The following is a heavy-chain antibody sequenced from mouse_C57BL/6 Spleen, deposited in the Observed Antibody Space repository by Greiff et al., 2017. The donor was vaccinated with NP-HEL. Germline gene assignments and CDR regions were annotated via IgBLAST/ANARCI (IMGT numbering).Heavy chain of an antibody. CDR3: ARWGNYGGAMDY. D-gene: IGHD2-1*01. Sequence: VQLQQSGPELVKPGASVKISCKASGYTFTDYYMNWVKQSHGKSLEWIGDINPNNGGTSYNQKFKGKATLTVDKSSSTAYMELRSLTSEDSAVYYCARWGNYGGAMDYWGQGTSVTVSS. CDR2: INPNNGGT. V-gene: IGHV1-26*01. CDR1: GYTFTDYY. J-gene: IGHJ4*01.